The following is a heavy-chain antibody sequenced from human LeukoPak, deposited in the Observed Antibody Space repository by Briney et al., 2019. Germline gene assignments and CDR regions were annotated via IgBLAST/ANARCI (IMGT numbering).Heavy chain of an antibody. CDR3: TTDLVEIPNFYYYYYMHV. D-gene: IGHD4/OR15-4a*01. J-gene: IGHJ6*03. Sequence: PGGSLRLSCAASGFTFSNAWMSWVRQAPGKGLEWVGRIKSKTDGETTDYAAPVKGRFTISRDDSKNTLYLQMNSLKTEDTAVYYCTTDLVEIPNFYYYYYMHVWGKGTTVTVSS. CDR1: GFTFSNAW. V-gene: IGHV3-15*01. CDR2: IKSKTDGETT.